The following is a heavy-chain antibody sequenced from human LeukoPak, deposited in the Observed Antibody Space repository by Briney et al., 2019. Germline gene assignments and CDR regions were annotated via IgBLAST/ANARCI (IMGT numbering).Heavy chain of an antibody. V-gene: IGHV1-18*01. D-gene: IGHD1-26*01. Sequence: ASVKVSCTASGYTFKIYGITWVRQAPGQGLEWMGWISAYNANTDYAQKFQGRVTMTTDTSTSTAYMELRSLRSDDTAVYYCARESGSFDGFDIWGQGTMVTVSS. CDR3: ARESGSFDGFDI. CDR2: ISAYNANT. J-gene: IGHJ3*02. CDR1: GYTFKIYG.